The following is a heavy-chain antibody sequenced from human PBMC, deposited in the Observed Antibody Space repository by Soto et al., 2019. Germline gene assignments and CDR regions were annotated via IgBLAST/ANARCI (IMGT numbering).Heavy chain of an antibody. CDR1: GGSISSGGYY. CDR2: IYYSGST. Sequence: QVQLQESGPGLVKPSQTLSLTCTVSGGSISSGGYYWSWIRQHPGKGLEWIGYIYYSGSTYYNPSLKSRVTLSVDTSKNQFSLKLSSVTAADTAVYYCARDRRVRGVYYYYMDVWGKGTTVTVSS. D-gene: IGHD3-10*01. V-gene: IGHV4-31*03. J-gene: IGHJ6*03. CDR3: ARDRRVRGVYYYYMDV.